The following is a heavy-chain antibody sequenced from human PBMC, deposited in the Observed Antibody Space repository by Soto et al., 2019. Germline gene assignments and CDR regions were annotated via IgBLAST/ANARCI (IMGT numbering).Heavy chain of an antibody. CDR3: ARAWWSGYYYTFDY. Sequence: PSETLSLTCAVSGGSISSSNWWSWVRQPPGKGLEWIGYIYHSGSTNYNPSLKSRVTISAGKSKNQFSMKLRSVTAADTAVYYCARAWWSGYYYTFDYRGQGTRVTVSS. D-gene: IGHD3-22*01. J-gene: IGHJ4*02. CDR1: GGSISSSNW. CDR2: IYHSGST. V-gene: IGHV4-4*02.